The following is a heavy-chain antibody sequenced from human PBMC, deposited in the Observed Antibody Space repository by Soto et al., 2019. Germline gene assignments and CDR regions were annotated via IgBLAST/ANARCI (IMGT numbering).Heavy chain of an antibody. CDR3: ARSKPYYDILTGYYQFNAFDI. V-gene: IGHV3-21*01. CDR2: ISSNSNYI. CDR1: GFTFSSYS. Sequence: PGGSLRLSCAASGFTFSSYSMNWVRQAPGKGLEWVSSISSNSNYIYNADSVKGRFTISRDNARNSLFLQMHSLRAEDTAVYYCARSKPYYDILTGYYQFNAFDIWGQGTMVTVSS. D-gene: IGHD3-9*01. J-gene: IGHJ3*02.